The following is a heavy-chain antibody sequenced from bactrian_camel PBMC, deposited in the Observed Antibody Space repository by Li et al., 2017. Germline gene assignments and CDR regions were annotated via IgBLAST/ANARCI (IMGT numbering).Heavy chain of an antibody. CDR2: IHLRGHFT. V-gene: IGHV3S59*01. Sequence: VQLVESGGGSVQAGGSTRLSCAVSGFTHRTFCMGWFRQAPGKEREGVAAIHLRGHFTRYADSVAGRFTLAQDNAKKTLYLQMNDLKPEDTAMYYCAADRDVNVPPSLVLDSRRYNYWGQGTQVTVS. CDR3: AADRDVNVPPSLVLDSRRYNY. CDR1: GFTHRTFC. J-gene: IGHJ4*01.